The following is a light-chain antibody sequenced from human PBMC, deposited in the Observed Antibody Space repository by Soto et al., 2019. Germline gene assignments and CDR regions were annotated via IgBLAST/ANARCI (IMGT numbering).Light chain of an antibody. J-gene: IGKJ4*01. V-gene: IGKV1-5*03. CDR3: HQYSASHT. CDR1: QSISSW. CDR2: KAS. Sequence: DIQMTQSPSTLSASVGDRIIITCRASQSISSWLAWYQQKPGKAPKLLIYKASSLESGVPSRFSGSGSGTEFTLTISSLQTDDSATYFCHQYSASHTFGGGTKVEIK.